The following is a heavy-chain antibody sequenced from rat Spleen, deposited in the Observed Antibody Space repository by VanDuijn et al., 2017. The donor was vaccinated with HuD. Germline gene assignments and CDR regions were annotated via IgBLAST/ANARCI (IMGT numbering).Heavy chain of an antibody. J-gene: IGHJ2*01. V-gene: IGHV5-7*01. CDR3: ARDSAYYFDY. CDR1: GFTFDDYH. Sequence: EVQLVESGGGLVQPGRSMKLSCAASGFTFDDYHMAWVRQAPTKGLEWVASINYDGSSTYYRDSVKGRFTISRDNAKSTLYLQMDSLRSEDTATYYCARDSAYYFDYWGQGVMVTVSS. D-gene: IGHD3-3*01. CDR2: INYDGSST.